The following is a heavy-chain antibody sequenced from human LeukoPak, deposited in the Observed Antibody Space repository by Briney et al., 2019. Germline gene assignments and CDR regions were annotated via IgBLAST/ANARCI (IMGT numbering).Heavy chain of an antibody. Sequence: SVKVACMASGYTFTSYDINWVRQATGQGLEWMGWMNPNSGNTRYAQKFQGRVTITRNTSISTAYMELSSLRSEDTAGYYCARVRGYSYVQTDYWGQGTLVTVSS. CDR2: MNPNSGNT. V-gene: IGHV1-8*01. CDR3: ARVRGYSYVQTDY. J-gene: IGHJ4*02. CDR1: GYTFTSYD. D-gene: IGHD5-18*01.